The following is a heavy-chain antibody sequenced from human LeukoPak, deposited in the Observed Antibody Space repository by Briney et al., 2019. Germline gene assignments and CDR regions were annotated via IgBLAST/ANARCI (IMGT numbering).Heavy chain of an antibody. CDR2: IKSKTDGGTT. J-gene: IGHJ4*02. V-gene: IGHV3-15*01. Sequence: GGSLRLSCAASGFTFSNAWMSWVRQAPGKGLEWVRRIKSKTDGGTTDYAAPVKGRFTISRDDSKNTLYLQMNSLKTEDTAVYYSTTSIPYYYGSGSYTPDYWGQGTLVTVSS. D-gene: IGHD3-10*01. CDR1: GFTFSNAW. CDR3: TTSIPYYYGSGSYTPDY.